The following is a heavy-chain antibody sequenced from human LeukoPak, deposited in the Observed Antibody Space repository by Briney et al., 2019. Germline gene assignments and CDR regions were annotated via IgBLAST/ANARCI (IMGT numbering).Heavy chain of an antibody. J-gene: IGHJ4*02. CDR1: GFTFSDYY. D-gene: IGHD1-26*01. Sequence: GGSLRLSCAASGFTFSDYYMSWIRQAPGKGLEWVSCISSSGSTIYYADSVKGRFTISRDNAKNLLYPQMNSLRAEDTAVYYCARASAGVVGATDYWGQGTLVTVSS. V-gene: IGHV3-11*01. CDR3: ARASAGVVGATDY. CDR2: ISSSGSTI.